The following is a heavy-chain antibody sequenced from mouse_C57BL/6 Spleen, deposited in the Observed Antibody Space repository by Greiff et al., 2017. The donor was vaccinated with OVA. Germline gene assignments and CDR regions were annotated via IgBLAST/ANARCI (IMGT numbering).Heavy chain of an antibody. CDR3: VRHTYDGYYAWFAY. D-gene: IGHD2-3*01. CDR2: IRSKSNNYAT. CDR1: GFSFNTYA. Sequence: EVQLVESGGGLVQPKGSLKLSCAASGFSFNTYAMNWVRQAPGKGLEWVARIRSKSNNYATYYADSVKDRFTISRDDSESMLYLQMNNLKTEDTAMYYCVRHTYDGYYAWFAYWGQGTLVTVSA. V-gene: IGHV10-1*01. J-gene: IGHJ3*01.